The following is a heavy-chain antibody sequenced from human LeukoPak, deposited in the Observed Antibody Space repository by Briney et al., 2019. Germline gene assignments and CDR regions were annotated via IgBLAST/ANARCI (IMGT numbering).Heavy chain of an antibody. J-gene: IGHJ5*02. CDR1: GFTVSSNY. D-gene: IGHD4-23*01. Sequence: GGSLRLSCAASGFTVSSNYMSWVRQAPGKGLEWVSLIYSGGSTYYADSVKGRFTISRDTSKNTLYLQMNSLGPADTAVYYCARVPGGAAFDPWGQGTLVTVSS. CDR2: IYSGGST. CDR3: ARVPGGAAFDP. V-gene: IGHV3-66*02.